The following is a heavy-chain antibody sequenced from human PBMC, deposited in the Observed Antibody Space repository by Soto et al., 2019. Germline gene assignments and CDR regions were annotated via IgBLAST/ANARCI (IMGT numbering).Heavy chain of an antibody. CDR1: GGSFSGYY. V-gene: IGHV4-34*01. CDR2: INHSGSN. CDR3: ASPTVGAARPRYYYMDV. J-gene: IGHJ6*03. Sequence: QVQLQQWGAGLLKPSETLSLTCAVYGGSFSGYYWSWIRQPPGQGLEWIGEINHSGSNNYHPSLKSRVTISVDTSKNQFSLKLSSVTAADTAVYYCASPTVGAARPRYYYMDVWGKGTTVTVSS. D-gene: IGHD6-6*01.